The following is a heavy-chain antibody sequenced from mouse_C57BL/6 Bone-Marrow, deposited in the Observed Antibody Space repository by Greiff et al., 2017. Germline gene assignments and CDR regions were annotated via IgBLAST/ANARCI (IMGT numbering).Heavy chain of an antibody. J-gene: IGHJ3*01. Sequence: EVMLVESGGGLVQPGGSLKLSCAASGFTFSDYGMAWVRQAPRKGPEWVAFISNLAYSIYYADTVTGRFTISRENAKNILYLEMSSLRSEDTAMYYCARHGDDYGGCAYWGQGTLVTVSA. D-gene: IGHD2-4*01. CDR2: ISNLAYSI. V-gene: IGHV5-15*01. CDR3: ARHGDDYGGCAY. CDR1: GFTFSDYG.